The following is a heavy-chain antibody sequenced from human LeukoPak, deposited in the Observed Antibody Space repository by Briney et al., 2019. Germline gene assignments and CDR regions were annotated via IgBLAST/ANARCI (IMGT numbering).Heavy chain of an antibody. CDR1: GFTFSSYA. CDR3: ARTLGVLRYFDWPTAFDY. CDR2: ISGSGGST. D-gene: IGHD3-9*01. Sequence: LTGGSLRLSCAASGFTFSSYAMSWVRQAPGKGLEWVSAISGSGGSTYYADSVKGQFTISRDNSKNTLYLQMNSLRAEDTAVYYCARTLGVLRYFDWPTAFDYWGQGTLVTVSS. J-gene: IGHJ4*02. V-gene: IGHV3-23*01.